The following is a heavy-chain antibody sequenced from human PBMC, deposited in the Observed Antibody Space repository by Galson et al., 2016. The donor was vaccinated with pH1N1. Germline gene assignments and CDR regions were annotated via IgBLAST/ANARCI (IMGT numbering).Heavy chain of an antibody. CDR1: GFNLDTFA. Sequence: SLRLSCAASGFNLDTFAMHWVRRTPGKGLEWVAFISYNGHDESYADSLKGRFTVSRDNSKNTLYLHMNSLRAEDTALYYCAREDWSYGDTYYYGMDVWGQGTTVTVSS. V-gene: IGHV3-30-3*01. CDR2: ISYNGHDE. D-gene: IGHD4-17*01. CDR3: AREDWSYGDTYYYGMDV. J-gene: IGHJ6*02.